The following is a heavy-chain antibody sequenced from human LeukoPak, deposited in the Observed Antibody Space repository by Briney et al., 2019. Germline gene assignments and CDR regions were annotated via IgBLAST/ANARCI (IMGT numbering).Heavy chain of an antibody. V-gene: IGHV3-30*01. CDR1: GFTFSSYA. CDR2: ISYDGSNK. CDR3: GSLIVVVPADKGDAFDI. J-gene: IGHJ3*02. Sequence: GRSLRLSCAASGFTFSSYAMHWLRQAPGKGLEWVAVISYDGSNKYYADSVKGRFTISRDNSKNTLYLQMNSLRAEDTAVYYCGSLIVVVPADKGDAFDIWGQGTMVTVSS. D-gene: IGHD2-2*01.